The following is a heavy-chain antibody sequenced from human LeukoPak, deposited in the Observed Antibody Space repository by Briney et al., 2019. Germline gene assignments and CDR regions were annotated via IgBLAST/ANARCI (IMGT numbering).Heavy chain of an antibody. J-gene: IGHJ3*02. V-gene: IGHV4-59*08. Sequence: PSETLSLACAVYGGSFSSYYWSWIRQPPGKGLEWIGYIYYSGSTNYNPSLKSRVTISVDTSKNQFSLKLSSVTAADTAVYYCARLEEGAPNDAFDIWGQGTMVTVSS. CDR1: GGSFSSYY. CDR2: IYYSGST. CDR3: ARLEEGAPNDAFDI.